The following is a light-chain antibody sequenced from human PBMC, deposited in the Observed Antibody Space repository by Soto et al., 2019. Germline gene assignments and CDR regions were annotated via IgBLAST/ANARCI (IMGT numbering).Light chain of an antibody. CDR1: QSVSSGF. J-gene: IGKJ4*01. Sequence: EIVLTQSPGTLSLSPGERATLSCRASQSVSSGFLAWYQQKPGQAPRLLLYGASSRATGIPDSFSGSGSGTDFTLSISRLEPEDFAVYYCQQYGSSVTFGGGPKVEIK. CDR2: GAS. V-gene: IGKV3-20*01. CDR3: QQYGSSVT.